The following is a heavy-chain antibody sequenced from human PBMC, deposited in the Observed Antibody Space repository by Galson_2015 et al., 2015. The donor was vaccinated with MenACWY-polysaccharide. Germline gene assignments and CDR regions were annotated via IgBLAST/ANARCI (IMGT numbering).Heavy chain of an antibody. CDR2: ISASSLST. CDR1: GFSFSSSA. CDR3: ARQTARRYSAALDI. Sequence: SLRLSCAASGFSFSSSAMTWVRQAPGKGLEWVSSISASSLSTYYADSVKGRFTISRDNSKNTLYLQMNSLRAEDTAVYYCARQTARRYSAALDIWGQGTMVTVSS. V-gene: IGHV3-23*01. J-gene: IGHJ3*02. D-gene: IGHD1-14*01.